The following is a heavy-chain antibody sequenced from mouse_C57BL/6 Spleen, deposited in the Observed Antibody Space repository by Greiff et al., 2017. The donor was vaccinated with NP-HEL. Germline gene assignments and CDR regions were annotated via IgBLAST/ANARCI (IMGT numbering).Heavy chain of an antibody. V-gene: IGHV1-80*01. J-gene: IGHJ2*01. CDR3: ARRRAQATDFDY. Sequence: VQLQQSGAELVKPGASVKISCKASGYAFSSYWMNWVKQRPGKGLEWIGQIYPGDGDTNYNGKFKGKATLTADKSSSTAYMQLSSLTSEDSAVYFCARRRAQATDFDYWGQGTTLTVSS. D-gene: IGHD3-2*02. CDR2: IYPGDGDT. CDR1: GYAFSSYW.